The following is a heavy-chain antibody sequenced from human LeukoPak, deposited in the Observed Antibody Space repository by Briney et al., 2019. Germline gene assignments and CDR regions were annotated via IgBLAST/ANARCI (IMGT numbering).Heavy chain of an antibody. V-gene: IGHV3-23*01. CDR3: ARDYSYGYHSDY. CDR2: ISNNAGNT. CDR1: GFTFSISA. Sequence: PGGSLRLSCAASGFTFSISAMSWVRQAPGKGLEWVSSISNNAGNTYYADSVKGRLTISRDNSYNTLYLQMNSLRAEDTAIYYCARDYSYGYHSDYWGQGTLVTVSS. D-gene: IGHD5-18*01. J-gene: IGHJ4*02.